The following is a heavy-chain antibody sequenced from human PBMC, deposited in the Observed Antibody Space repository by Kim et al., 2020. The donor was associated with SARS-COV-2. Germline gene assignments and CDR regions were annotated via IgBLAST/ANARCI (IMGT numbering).Heavy chain of an antibody. CDR1: GFTFSSYG. Sequence: GGSLRLSCAASGFTFSSYGMHWVRQAPGTGLEWVAVIWYDGSNKYYADSVKGRFTISRDNSKNTLYLQMNSLIAEDTAVYYCARDPRDNYDFWSGYANYYYYDMDFWGQGTTVTVSS. J-gene: IGHJ6*02. V-gene: IGHV3-33*08. D-gene: IGHD3-3*01. CDR2: IWYDGSNK. CDR3: ARDPRDNYDFWSGYANYYYYDMDF.